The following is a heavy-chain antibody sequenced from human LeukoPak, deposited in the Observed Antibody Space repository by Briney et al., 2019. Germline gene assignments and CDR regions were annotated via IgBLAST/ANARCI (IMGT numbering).Heavy chain of an antibody. J-gene: IGHJ3*01. CDR3: AKDSQSVAFFLDDAFDL. V-gene: IGHV3-23*01. Sequence: SGGSLRLSFTASGLTFSTYALSWVRQTPGKGLEWLSVISATGSTTYYADSVRGRFTISRDNSKNTLYLQMNSLRVEDTAVYYCAKDSQSVAFFLDDAFDLWGQGTIVTVSA. CDR2: ISATGSTT. CDR1: GLTFSTYA. D-gene: IGHD2/OR15-2a*01.